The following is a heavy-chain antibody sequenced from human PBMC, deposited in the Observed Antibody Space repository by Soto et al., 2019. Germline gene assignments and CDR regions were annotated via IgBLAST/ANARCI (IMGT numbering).Heavy chain of an antibody. J-gene: IGHJ6*02. Sequence: ASVKVSCKASGYTFTSYGISWVRQAPGQGLEWMGWISAYNGNTNYAQKLQGRVTMTTDTSTSTAYMELRSLRSDDTAVYYCAREATEGGPGSYYSFYYYGMDVWGQGTTVTVSS. V-gene: IGHV1-18*01. D-gene: IGHD3-10*01. CDR3: AREATEGGPGSYYSFYYYGMDV. CDR2: ISAYNGNT. CDR1: GYTFTSYG.